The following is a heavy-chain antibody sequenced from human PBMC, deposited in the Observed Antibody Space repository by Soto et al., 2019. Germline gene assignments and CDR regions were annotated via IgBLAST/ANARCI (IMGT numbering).Heavy chain of an antibody. CDR3: ARGLVDYDFWSGYSRNWFDP. CDR2: INPNSGGT. V-gene: IGHV1-2*02. J-gene: IGHJ5*02. Sequence: ASVKVSCKASGYTFTGYYMHWVRQAPGQGLEWMGWINPNSGGTNYAQKFQGRVTMTRDTSISTAYMELSRPRSDDTAVYYCARGLVDYDFWSGYSRNWFDPWGQGTLVTVSS. CDR1: GYTFTGYY. D-gene: IGHD3-3*01.